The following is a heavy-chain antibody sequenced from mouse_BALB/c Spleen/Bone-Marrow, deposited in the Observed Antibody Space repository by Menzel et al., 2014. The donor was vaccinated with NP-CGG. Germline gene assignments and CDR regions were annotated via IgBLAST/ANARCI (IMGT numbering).Heavy chain of an antibody. CDR2: INPDSSTI. CDR3: ARPGYYGYQDV. V-gene: IGHV4-1*02. CDR1: GFDFSGYW. D-gene: IGHD1-2*01. Sequence: EVQGVESGGGLVQPGGSLKLSCAASGFDFSGYWMTWVRQAPGKGLGWIGEINPDSSTINYTPSLKDKFIISRDNAKNALYLQMSKVRSEDTALYYCARPGYYGYQDVWGAGTTVTVSS. J-gene: IGHJ1*01.